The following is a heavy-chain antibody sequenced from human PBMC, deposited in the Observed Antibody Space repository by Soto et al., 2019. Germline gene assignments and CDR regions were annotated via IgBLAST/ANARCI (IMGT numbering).Heavy chain of an antibody. D-gene: IGHD3-3*01. Sequence: WASVKVSCKASGGTFSSYAISWVRQAPGQGLEWMGGIIPIFGTANYAQKFQGRVTITADESTSTAYMELSGLRSEDTAVYYCASSRVGKLRRNPTYYFDYWGQGTLVTVSS. CDR1: GGTFSSYA. CDR2: IIPIFGTA. V-gene: IGHV1-69*13. CDR3: ASSRVGKLRRNPTYYFDY. J-gene: IGHJ4*02.